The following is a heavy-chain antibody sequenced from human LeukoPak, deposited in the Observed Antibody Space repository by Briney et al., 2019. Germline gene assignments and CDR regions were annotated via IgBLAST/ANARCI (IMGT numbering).Heavy chain of an antibody. J-gene: IGHJ4*02. CDR2: IYYSGST. D-gene: IGHD1-26*01. V-gene: IGHV4-59*01. CDR3: ARGGIVGVNPRPDFDY. Sequence: SETLSLTCTVSGGSISSYYWSWIRQPPGKGLEWIGYIYYSGSTNYNPSLKSRVTISVDTSKNQFSLKLSSVTAADTAVYYCARGGIVGVNPRPDFDYWGQGTLVTVSS. CDR1: GGSISSYY.